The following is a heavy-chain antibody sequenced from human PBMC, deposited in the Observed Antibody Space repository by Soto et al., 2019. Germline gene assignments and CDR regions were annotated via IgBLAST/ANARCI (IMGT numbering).Heavy chain of an antibody. CDR1: GFTFSSYG. CDR3: AKDDGKRRTNYYYGMDV. CDR2: ISYDGSNK. V-gene: IGHV3-30*18. J-gene: IGHJ6*02. D-gene: IGHD1-1*01. Sequence: GGSLRLSCAASGFTFSSYGMHWVRQAPGKGLEWVAVISYDGSNKYYADSVKGRFTISRDNSKNTLYLQMNSLRAEDTAVYYCAKDDGKRRTNYYYGMDVWGQGTTVTVSS.